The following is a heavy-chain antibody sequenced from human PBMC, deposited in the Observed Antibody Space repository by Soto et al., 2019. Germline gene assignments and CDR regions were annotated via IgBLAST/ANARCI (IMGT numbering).Heavy chain of an antibody. J-gene: IGHJ4*02. CDR3: ARDLGGWPDY. V-gene: IGHV1-24*01. CDR2: FDPEDGDT. Sequence: GASVKVSCKVSGDTLTELSMHWVRQAPGKGLEWMGGFDPEDGDTIYAQRFQGRVTMTEDTSTDTAYMELSSLRSEDTAVYYCARDLGGWPDYWGQGTLVTVSS. D-gene: IGHD2-15*01. CDR1: GDTLTELS.